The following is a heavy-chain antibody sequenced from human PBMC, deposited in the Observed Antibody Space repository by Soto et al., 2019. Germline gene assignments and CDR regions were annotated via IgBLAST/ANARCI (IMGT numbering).Heavy chain of an antibody. CDR3: ARAPTTVTTAYYFDY. J-gene: IGHJ4*02. CDR1: GFTFSSYA. V-gene: IGHV3-30-3*01. Sequence: QVQLVESGGGVVQPGRSLRLSCAASGFTFSSYAMHWVRQAPGKGLEWVAVISYDGSNKYYADSVKGRFTISRDNSKNTLYRQMNSLRAEDTAVYYCARAPTTVTTAYYFDYWGQGTLVTVSS. CDR2: ISYDGSNK. D-gene: IGHD4-17*01.